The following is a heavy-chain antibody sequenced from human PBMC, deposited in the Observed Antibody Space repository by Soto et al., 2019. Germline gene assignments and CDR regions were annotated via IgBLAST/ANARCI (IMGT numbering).Heavy chain of an antibody. V-gene: IGHV4-59*08. Sequence: QVQLQESGPGLVKPSETLSLTCTVSGGSISSFYWSWIRQPPGKGLEYIGYIHYSGSTNYSPSLKSRVTISLDTSKTHFSLKLTSVTPADTAVYYCARHLTGLDTWGQGTLVTVSS. J-gene: IGHJ5*02. CDR2: IHYSGST. CDR3: ARHLTGLDT. CDR1: GGSISSFY.